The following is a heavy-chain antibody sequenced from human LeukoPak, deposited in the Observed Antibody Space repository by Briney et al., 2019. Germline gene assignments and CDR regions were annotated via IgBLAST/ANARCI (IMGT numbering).Heavy chain of an antibody. D-gene: IGHD3-22*01. CDR2: ISGSGGST. CDR1: GFTFSSYA. V-gene: IGHV3-23*01. J-gene: IGHJ4*02. CDR3: AKDLGYYDSSGYFFDFDY. Sequence: GGSLRLSCAASGFTFSSYAMSWVRQAPGKGLEWVSGISGSGGSTYYADSVKGRFTISRDNSKNTLYLQMNSLRAEDTAVYYCAKDLGYYDSSGYFFDFDYWGQGTLVTVSS.